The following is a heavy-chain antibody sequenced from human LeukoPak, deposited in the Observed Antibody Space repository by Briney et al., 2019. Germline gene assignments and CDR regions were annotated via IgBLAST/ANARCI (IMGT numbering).Heavy chain of an antibody. CDR2: IYHSGST. CDR1: GGSISSGDYY. Sequence: SETLSFTCIVSGGSISSGDYYWSWIRQPPGKGLEWIGYIYHSGSTHYNPSLKSRVTISVDTPKNQFSLKLSSVTAADTAVYYCARDKGTGYGSGSPLYDYWGQGTLVTVS. J-gene: IGHJ4*02. D-gene: IGHD3-10*01. CDR3: ARDKGTGYGSGSPLYDY. V-gene: IGHV4-30-4*01.